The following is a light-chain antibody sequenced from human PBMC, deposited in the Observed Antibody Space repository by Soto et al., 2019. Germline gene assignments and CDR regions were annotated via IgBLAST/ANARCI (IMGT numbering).Light chain of an antibody. CDR3: QQSYSTPYT. Sequence: DIQMTQSPSSLSASVGDRVTITCRASQTIATYLNWYQQKPGKVPKFLIYAASSLQSGVPPRFSGSGSGTDFTLSISSLQPVDFATYYCQQSYSTPYTFGQVIKL. J-gene: IGKJ2*01. CDR2: AAS. V-gene: IGKV1-39*01. CDR1: QTIATY.